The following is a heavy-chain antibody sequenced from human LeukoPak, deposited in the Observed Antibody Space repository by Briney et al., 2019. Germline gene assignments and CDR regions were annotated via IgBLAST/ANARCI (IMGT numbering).Heavy chain of an antibody. V-gene: IGHV3-30-3*01. CDR1: GFTFSSYA. J-gene: IGHJ4*02. CDR3: AREAHDSSGYLDY. Sequence: PGGSLRLSCAASGFTFSSYAMHWVRQAPGKGLEWVAVISYDGSNKYYADSVKGRFTISRDNSKNTLYLQMNSLRAEDTAVYYCAREAHDSSGYLDYWGQGTLVTVSS. CDR2: ISYDGSNK. D-gene: IGHD3-22*01.